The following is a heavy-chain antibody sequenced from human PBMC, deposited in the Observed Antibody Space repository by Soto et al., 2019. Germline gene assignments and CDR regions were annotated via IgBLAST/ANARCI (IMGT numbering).Heavy chain of an antibody. CDR3: ARGRLVPAVNFDY. Sequence: PSETLSLTCAVSGDSISSGGFSWSWIRQPPGKGLEWIGYIYHSGTSFYNPSLKSRVTISVDSSKNQFSLKVKSVTAADTAVYYCARGRLVPAVNFDYWGLGTLVTVSS. J-gene: IGHJ4*02. CDR2: IYHSGTS. V-gene: IGHV4-30-2*01. CDR1: GDSISSGGFS. D-gene: IGHD2-2*01.